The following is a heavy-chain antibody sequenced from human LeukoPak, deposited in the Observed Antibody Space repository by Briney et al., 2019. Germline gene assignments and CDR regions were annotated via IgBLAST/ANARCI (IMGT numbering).Heavy chain of an antibody. CDR3: AREDSYYYYGMDV. J-gene: IGHJ6*02. Sequence: SETLSLTCAVSGGSISSYYWSWIRQPPGKGLEWIGYIYYSGSTNYNPSLKSRVTISVDTSKNQLSLKLSSVTAADTAVYYCAREDSYYYYGMDVWGQGTTVTVSS. V-gene: IGHV4-59*01. CDR1: GGSISSYY. CDR2: IYYSGST.